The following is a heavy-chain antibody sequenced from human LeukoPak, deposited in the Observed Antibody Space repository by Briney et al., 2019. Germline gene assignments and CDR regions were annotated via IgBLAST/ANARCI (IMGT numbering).Heavy chain of an antibody. V-gene: IGHV4-59*08. Sequence: SETLSLTCNVSGDSLTSHFWSWIRQTPGKGLEWIGYVFHSGATNYSPSLKSRVTISLDTSKKQFYLRLASVTAADTAVYYCARRMATVTDAFDIWGRGTMVSVSS. CDR1: GDSLTSHF. J-gene: IGHJ3*02. CDR2: VFHSGAT. CDR3: ARRMATVTDAFDI. D-gene: IGHD5-24*01.